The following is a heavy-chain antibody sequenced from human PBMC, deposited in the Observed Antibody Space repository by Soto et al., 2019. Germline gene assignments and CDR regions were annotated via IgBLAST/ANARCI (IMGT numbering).Heavy chain of an antibody. J-gene: IGHJ6*02. CDR1: GYSFTDYH. CDR3: AREELPIYYYGMDV. V-gene: IGHV1-2*04. CDR2: INPKSGGT. D-gene: IGHD1-7*01. Sequence: ASVKVSCKASGYSFTDYHIHWVRQAPGQGLEWLGRINPKSGGTSTAQKFQGWVTMTTDTSISTAYMELSSLRSDDTAVYYCAREELPIYYYGMDVWGQGTTVTVSS.